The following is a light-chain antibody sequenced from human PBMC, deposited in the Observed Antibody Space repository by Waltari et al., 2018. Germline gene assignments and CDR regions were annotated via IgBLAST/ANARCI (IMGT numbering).Light chain of an antibody. J-gene: IGLJ1*01. CDR3: GGWDDSLTSEV. CDR1: SSNFWLQY. CDR2: EDN. Sequence: QSVLPQPPSVSAAPVQKVTISCSGSSSNFWLQYVYWYPIFPGTAPKLLIYEDNKRPSGIPDRFSGSKSGTSSTLGIAGLQTGDEADYYCGGWDDSLTSEVFGTGTKVAVL. V-gene: IGLV1-51*02.